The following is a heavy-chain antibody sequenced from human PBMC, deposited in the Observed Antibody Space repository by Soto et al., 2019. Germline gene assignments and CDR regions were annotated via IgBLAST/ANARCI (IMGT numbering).Heavy chain of an antibody. CDR1: EFTFSNYW. J-gene: IGHJ6*03. V-gene: IGHV3-74*02. Sequence: EVQLVESGGGLVQPGGSLRLSCAASEFTFSNYWMYWVRQAPGKGLEWVSRINGDGSVSSYADTVKGRITISRDNVKNTLYLQMDRLRAEDTALYYCARGDCVGGTCYSLAGSFYYYMDVWGKGTTVTVFS. CDR3: ARGDCVGGTCYSLAGSFYYYMDV. D-gene: IGHD2-15*01. CDR2: INGDGSVS.